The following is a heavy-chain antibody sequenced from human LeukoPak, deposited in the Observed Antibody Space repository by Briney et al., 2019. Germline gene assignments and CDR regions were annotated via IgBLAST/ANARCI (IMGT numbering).Heavy chain of an antibody. CDR3: AKDCRGAMSHAGYLGS. CDR2: ISYDGSNE. J-gene: IGHJ4*02. V-gene: IGHV3-30*18. Sequence: GRSLRLSCAASGFTFSSFGMHWVRQAPGKGLEWVAVISYDGSNEYHADSVKGRFTISRDNSKNTLYLQMNSLTADDTAVYYCAKDCRGAMSHAGYLGSWGQGTLVTVSS. CDR1: GFTFSSFG. D-gene: IGHD3-10*01.